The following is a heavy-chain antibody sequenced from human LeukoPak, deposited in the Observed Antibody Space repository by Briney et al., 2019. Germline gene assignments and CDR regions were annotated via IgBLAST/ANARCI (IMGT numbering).Heavy chain of an antibody. Sequence: ASMKVSCKASGGTFSSYAISWVRQAPGQGLEWMGGIIPIFGTANYAQKFQGRVTITTDESTSTAYMELSSLRSEDTAVYYCASRAIAAAGSFDYWGQGTLVTVSS. CDR2: IIPIFGTA. CDR3: ASRAIAAAGSFDY. J-gene: IGHJ4*02. V-gene: IGHV1-69*05. D-gene: IGHD6-13*01. CDR1: GGTFSSYA.